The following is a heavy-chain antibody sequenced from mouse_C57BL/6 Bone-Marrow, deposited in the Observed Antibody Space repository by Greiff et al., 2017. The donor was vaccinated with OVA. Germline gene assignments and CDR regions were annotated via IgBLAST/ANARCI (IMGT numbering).Heavy chain of an antibody. J-gene: IGHJ2*01. CDR3: ARHEVLDY. CDR1: GFTFSSYG. V-gene: IGHV5-6*01. Sequence: EVQLQQSGGDLVKPGGSLKLSCAASGFTFSSYGMSWVRQTPDKRLEWVATISSGGSYTYYPDSVKGRFTISRDNAKNTLYLQMSSLKSEDTAMYYCARHEVLDYWGQGTTLTVSS. CDR2: ISSGGSYT.